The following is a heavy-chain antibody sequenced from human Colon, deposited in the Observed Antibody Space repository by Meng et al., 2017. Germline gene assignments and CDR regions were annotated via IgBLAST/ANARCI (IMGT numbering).Heavy chain of an antibody. D-gene: IGHD3-3*01. CDR3: ARDGSYGLDLDF. CDR2: IHPNTGAT. J-gene: IGHJ4*02. V-gene: IGHV1-2*06. Sequence: QVQLVQSRTEVKKPGASGKVSCKTSGYTFTGYYMQWVRHAPGQGLEWLGRIHPNTGATNYAQKFQDRVTMTRDTSISTVYMELNTLTSDDTAVYYCARDGSYGLDLDFWGQGTLVTVSS. CDR1: GYTFTGYY.